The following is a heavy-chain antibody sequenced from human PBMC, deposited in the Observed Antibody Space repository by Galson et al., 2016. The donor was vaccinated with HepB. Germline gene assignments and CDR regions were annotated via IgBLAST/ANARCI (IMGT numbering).Heavy chain of an antibody. CDR3: AREAVGYSTSGTPPYGMDV. CDR2: IYYSRNT. Sequence: ETLSLTCTVSGGSISTYYWIWIRQPPGKGLEWIGYIYYSRNTNYNPSLKSRVTISIDTSKNQFSLNLSSVTAADTAMYYCAREAVGYSTSGTPPYGMDVWGQGTTVTVSS. CDR1: GGSISTYY. J-gene: IGHJ6*02. V-gene: IGHV4-59*01. D-gene: IGHD3-10*01.